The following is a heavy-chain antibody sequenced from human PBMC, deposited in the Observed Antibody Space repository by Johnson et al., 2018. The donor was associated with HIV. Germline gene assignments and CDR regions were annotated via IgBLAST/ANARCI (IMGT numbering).Heavy chain of an antibody. J-gene: IGHJ3*02. CDR2: ISYDGSNK. Sequence: QVQLLESGGGVVQPGRSLRLSCAASGFTFSSYAMHLVRQAPGKGLELVAVISYDGSNKYYADSVKGRFTISRDNSKNTLYLQMNSLRAEDTAVYYCARVKGAFDIWGQGTIVTVSS. V-gene: IGHV3-30-3*01. CDR3: ARVKGAFDI. CDR1: GFTFSSYA.